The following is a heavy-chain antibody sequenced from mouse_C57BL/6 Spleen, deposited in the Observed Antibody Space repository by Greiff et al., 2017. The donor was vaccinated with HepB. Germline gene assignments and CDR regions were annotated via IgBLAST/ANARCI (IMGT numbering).Heavy chain of an antibody. V-gene: IGHV1-19*01. CDR1: GYTFTDYY. CDR3: ARSGRSSGYDFDY. CDR2: INPYNGGT. J-gene: IGHJ2*01. D-gene: IGHD3-2*02. Sequence: EVQLQQSGPVLVKPGASVKMSCKASGYTFTDYYMNWVKQSHGKSLEWIGVINPYNGGTSYNQKFKGKATLTVDMSSSTAYRELNSLTSEDSAVYDCARSGRSSGYDFDYWGQGTTLTVSS.